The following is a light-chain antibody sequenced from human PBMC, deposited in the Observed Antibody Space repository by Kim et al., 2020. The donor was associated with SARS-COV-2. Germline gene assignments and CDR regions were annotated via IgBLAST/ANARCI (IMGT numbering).Light chain of an antibody. CDR1: SSNIGINT. J-gene: IGLJ3*02. Sequence: QSVLTQPPSASGTPGQRVTISCSGSSSNIGINTVNWYQQLPGMAPKLLKYSNDQRPSGIPDRFSGSKSGTSASLAVSGLQAEDEADYYCAAWDDSLDVPMFGGGTQLTVL. V-gene: IGLV1-44*01. CDR2: SND. CDR3: AAWDDSLDVPM.